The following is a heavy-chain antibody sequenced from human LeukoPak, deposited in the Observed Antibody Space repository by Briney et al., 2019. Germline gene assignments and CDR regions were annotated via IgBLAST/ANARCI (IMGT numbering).Heavy chain of an antibody. V-gene: IGHV4-59*01. J-gene: IGHJ4*02. CDR3: ARDTRGRWLQLDY. D-gene: IGHD5-24*01. CDR1: GGSISSYY. CDR2: IYYSGST. Sequence: PETLSLTCTVSGGSISSYYWSWIRQPPGKGLEWIGYIYYSGSTNYNPSLKSRVTISVDTSKNQFSLKLSSVTAADTAVYYCARDTRGRWLQLDYWGQGTLVTVSS.